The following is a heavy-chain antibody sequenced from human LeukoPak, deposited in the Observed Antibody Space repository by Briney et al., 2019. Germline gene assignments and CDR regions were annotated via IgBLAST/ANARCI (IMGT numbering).Heavy chain of an antibody. CDR2: MNPNRGDT. CDR1: GYTFTSYD. V-gene: IGHV1-8*01. Sequence: GASVKVSCKASGYTFTSYDIHWVRQATGQGLEWMGRMNPNRGDTDYAQKLQGRVTMTTDTSTSTAYMELRSLRSDDTAVYYCARYRDIQGRDYSPDFDYWGQGTLVTVSS. J-gene: IGHJ4*02. D-gene: IGHD3-10*01. CDR3: ARYRDIQGRDYSPDFDY.